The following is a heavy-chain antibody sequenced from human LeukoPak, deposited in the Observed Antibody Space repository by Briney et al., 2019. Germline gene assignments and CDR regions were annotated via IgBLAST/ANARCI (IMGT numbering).Heavy chain of an antibody. Sequence: GGSLRLSCAASGFTFSNAWMSWVRQAPGKGLEWVGRIKSKTDGGTTDYAAPVKGRFTISRDDSKNTLYLQMNSLKTEDTAVYYCTTYVWGSYSNWFDPWGQGTLVTVSS. D-gene: IGHD3-16*01. CDR2: IKSKTDGGTT. CDR3: TTYVWGSYSNWFDP. V-gene: IGHV3-15*01. J-gene: IGHJ5*02. CDR1: GFTFSNAW.